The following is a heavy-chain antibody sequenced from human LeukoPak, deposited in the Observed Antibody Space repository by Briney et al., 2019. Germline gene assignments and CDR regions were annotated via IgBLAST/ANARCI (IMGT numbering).Heavy chain of an antibody. Sequence: TGGSLRLSCAASGFTFSSYEMNWVRQAPGKGLEWVSYISSSGSTIYYADSVKGRFTISRDNAKNSLYLQMTSLRAEDTAVYYCAAWYSSGWYGGYWGQGTLVTVSS. CDR2: ISSSGSTI. CDR3: AAWYSSGWYGGY. CDR1: GFTFSSYE. D-gene: IGHD6-19*01. V-gene: IGHV3-48*03. J-gene: IGHJ4*02.